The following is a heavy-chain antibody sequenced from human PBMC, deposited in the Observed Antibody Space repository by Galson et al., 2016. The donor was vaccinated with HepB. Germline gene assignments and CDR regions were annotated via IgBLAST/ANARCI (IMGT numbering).Heavy chain of an antibody. CDR3: ASAELSDYYDSSGTPAY. V-gene: IGHV4-61*01. J-gene: IGHJ4*02. Sequence: SETLSLTCTVSGGAVAGGSYYWSWIRQPPGKGLEWIGYIYYSGNTNYNPSLMSRVSMSVDTSKNQFSLKLTSVTAADTAVYYCASAELSDYYDSSGTPAYWGQGTLVTVSS. CDR2: IYYSGNT. CDR1: GGAVAGGSYY. D-gene: IGHD3-22*01.